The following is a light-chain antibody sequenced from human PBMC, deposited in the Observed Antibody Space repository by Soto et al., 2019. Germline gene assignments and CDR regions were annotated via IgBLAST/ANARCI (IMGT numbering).Light chain of an antibody. CDR3: QSYDSSLSGSV. CDR2: GNS. J-gene: IGLJ1*01. Sequence: QSVLTQPPSVSGAPGQRVTISCTGSSSNIGAGYDVHWYQQLPGTAPKLLIYGNSNRPSGVPDRFSGSKSGTSASLAITGVQAEDEADYYCQSYDSSLSGSVFGNGTKLTVL. V-gene: IGLV1-40*01. CDR1: SSNIGAGYD.